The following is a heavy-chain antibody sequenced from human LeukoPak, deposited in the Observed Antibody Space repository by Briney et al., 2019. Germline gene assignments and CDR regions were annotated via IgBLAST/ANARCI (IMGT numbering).Heavy chain of an antibody. D-gene: IGHD4-23*01. J-gene: IGHJ4*02. CDR3: ARGRPHGNDY. V-gene: IGHV3-74*01. Sequence: AGGSQRLSCAASGFTVSSNYMSWVRQAPGKGLEWVSRIASDGSSTTYADSVKGRFSISRDDAKNTLYLQMNSLRVEDTAVYYCARGRPHGNDYWGQGTLVTVSS. CDR2: IASDGSST. CDR1: GFTVSSNY.